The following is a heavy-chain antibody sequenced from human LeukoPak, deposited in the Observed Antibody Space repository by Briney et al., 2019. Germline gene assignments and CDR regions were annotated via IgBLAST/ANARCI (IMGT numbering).Heavy chain of an antibody. J-gene: IGHJ4*02. CDR3: AKEPTGYSSGWYYFEY. D-gene: IGHD6-19*01. Sequence: GGSLRLSCAASGFTFSSYSMNWVRQAPGKGLEWVSYISSSSSTIYYADSVKGRFTISRDNAKNSLYLRMNSLRAEDTAVYYCAKEPTGYSSGWYYFEYWGQGTLVTVSS. CDR2: ISSSSSTI. CDR1: GFTFSSYS. V-gene: IGHV3-48*01.